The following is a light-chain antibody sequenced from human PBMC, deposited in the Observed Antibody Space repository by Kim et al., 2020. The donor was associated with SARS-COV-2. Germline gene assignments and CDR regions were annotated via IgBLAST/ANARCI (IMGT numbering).Light chain of an antibody. J-gene: IGKJ4*01. CDR1: QSVSSN. CDR2: GAS. Sequence: SPGARATLACRASQSVSSNLAWYQQKPGQAPRLLVYGASTRATGVPARFSGSESGTEFSLTISSLQYEDFAVYYGQQYNDWPPLTFGGGTKVDIK. V-gene: IGKV3-15*01. CDR3: QQYNDWPPLT.